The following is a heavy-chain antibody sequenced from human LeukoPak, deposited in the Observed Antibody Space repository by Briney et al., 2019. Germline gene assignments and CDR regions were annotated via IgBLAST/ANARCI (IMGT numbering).Heavy chain of an antibody. J-gene: IGHJ4*02. D-gene: IGHD5-12*01. CDR2: IKQDGSDK. CDR1: GFTFSSYW. CDR3: ARLISGDSFDY. Sequence: PGGSLRLSCAASGFTFSSYWMSRVRQAPGKGLGGVANIKQDGSDKYYVDSVKGRFTISRDNAKNSLYLQVNSLRAEDTAVYYCARLISGDSFDYWGQGTLVTVSS. V-gene: IGHV3-7*01.